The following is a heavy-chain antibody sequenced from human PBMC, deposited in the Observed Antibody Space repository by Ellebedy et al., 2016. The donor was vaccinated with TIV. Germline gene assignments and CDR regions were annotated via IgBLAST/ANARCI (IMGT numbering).Heavy chain of an antibody. CDR3: ARGFGIVVIPAVPHAVDY. Sequence: SETLSLTCTVSGGAISSYYWSWIRQPPGKGLEWIGYIYYSGSTNYSGSTNYNPSLKSRVTISVDTSKNQFSLKLNSVTAADTAVYYCARGFGIVVIPAVPHAVDYWGQGTLVTVSS. CDR1: GGAISSYY. D-gene: IGHD2-2*01. V-gene: IGHV4-59*12. J-gene: IGHJ4*02. CDR2: IYYSGSTNYSGST.